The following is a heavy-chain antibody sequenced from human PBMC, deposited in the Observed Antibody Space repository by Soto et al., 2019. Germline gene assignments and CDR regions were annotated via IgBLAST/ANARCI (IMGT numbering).Heavy chain of an antibody. V-gene: IGHV3-13*01. Sequence: EVQLVESGGGLVQPGGSLRLSCAASGFTFSSYDMHWVRQATGKGLEWVSAIGTAGDTYYPGSVKGRFTISRENAKNSLYLQMNSLRAGDTAVYYCARALVPPYSDFWSGSYYYYYYMDVWGKGTTVTVSS. J-gene: IGHJ6*03. CDR2: IGTAGDT. D-gene: IGHD3-3*01. CDR1: GFTFSSYD. CDR3: ARALVPPYSDFWSGSYYYYYYMDV.